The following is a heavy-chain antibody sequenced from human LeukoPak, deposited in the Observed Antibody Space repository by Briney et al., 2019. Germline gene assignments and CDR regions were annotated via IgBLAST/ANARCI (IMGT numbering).Heavy chain of an antibody. J-gene: IGHJ4*02. CDR1: GGSISGYY. Sequence: SETLSLTCTVSGGSISGYYWSWIRQPAGKGLEWIGRIYTSGSTNYNPSLKSRVTMSVDTSKSQFSLKLSSVTAADTAVYYCARANYDILTGYPLPIFDYWGQGTLVTVSS. CDR3: ARANYDILTGYPLPIFDY. D-gene: IGHD3-9*01. V-gene: IGHV4-4*07. CDR2: IYTSGST.